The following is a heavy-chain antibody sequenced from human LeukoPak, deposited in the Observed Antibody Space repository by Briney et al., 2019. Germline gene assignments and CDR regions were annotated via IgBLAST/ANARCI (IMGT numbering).Heavy chain of an antibody. V-gene: IGHV3-11*01. CDR1: GFTFSDYY. J-gene: IGHJ3*02. CDR2: ISSSGSTT. Sequence: GGSLRLSCAASGFTFSDYYMSGIRQAPGKGLEWVSYISSSGSTTYYADSVKGRFTISRDNAKNSLYLQMNSLRAEDTAVYYCATYSSGTDAFDIWGQGTMVTVSS. CDR3: ATYSSGTDAFDI. D-gene: IGHD6-19*01.